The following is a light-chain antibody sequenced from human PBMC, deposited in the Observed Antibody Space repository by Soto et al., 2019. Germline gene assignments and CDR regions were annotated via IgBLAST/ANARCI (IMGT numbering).Light chain of an antibody. V-gene: IGKV1-5*01. CDR3: QQYYSYPLT. CDR2: AAS. CDR1: QTISSW. Sequence: DIQMTQSPSTLSASVRDRVTITFRASQTISSWLAWFQQRPGRAPKLLIYAASTLQSGVPSRFSGSGSGTDFTLTISCLQSEDFATYYCQQYYSYPLTFGQGTKVDIK. J-gene: IGKJ1*01.